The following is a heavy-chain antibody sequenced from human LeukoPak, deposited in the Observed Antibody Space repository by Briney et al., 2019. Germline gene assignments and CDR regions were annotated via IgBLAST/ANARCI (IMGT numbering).Heavy chain of an antibody. D-gene: IGHD2-21*02. CDR1: GFTFSSYG. CDR2: ISYDGSNK. Sequence: PGGSPRLSCAASGFTFSSYGMHWVRQAPGKGLEWVAVISYDGSNKYYADSVKGRFTISRDNSKNTLYLQMNSLRAEDTAVYYCAKGNCGGDCFDAFDIWGQGTMVTVSS. V-gene: IGHV3-30*18. J-gene: IGHJ3*02. CDR3: AKGNCGGDCFDAFDI.